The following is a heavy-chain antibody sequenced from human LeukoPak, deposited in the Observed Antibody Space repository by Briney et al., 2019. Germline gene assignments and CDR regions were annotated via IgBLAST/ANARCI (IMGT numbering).Heavy chain of an antibody. Sequence: GGSLRLSXAASGFTSGVSYITYWMHWVRQAPGKGLVWVARVKGDGTSTIYADSVKGRFTISRDNAKNSLYLQMNSLRAEDTALYYCARRYDISGYYYVNWGQGTLVTVSS. CDR2: VKGDGTST. J-gene: IGHJ4*02. CDR1: GFTSGVSYITYW. CDR3: ARRYDISGYYYVN. D-gene: IGHD3-22*01. V-gene: IGHV3-74*01.